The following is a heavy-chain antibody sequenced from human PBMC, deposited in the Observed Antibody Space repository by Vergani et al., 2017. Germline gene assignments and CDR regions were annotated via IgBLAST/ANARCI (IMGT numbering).Heavy chain of an antibody. CDR1: GFTFSSYA. V-gene: IGHV3-23*04. CDR2: ISGSGGST. J-gene: IGHJ6*02. Sequence: EVQLVESGGGLVKPGGSLRLSCAASGFTFSSYAMSWVRQAPGKGLEWVSAISGSGGSTYYADSVKGRFTISRDNSKNTLYLQMNSLRAEDTAVYYCARADRRYYYGMDVWGQGTTVTVSS. CDR3: ARADRRYYYGMDV.